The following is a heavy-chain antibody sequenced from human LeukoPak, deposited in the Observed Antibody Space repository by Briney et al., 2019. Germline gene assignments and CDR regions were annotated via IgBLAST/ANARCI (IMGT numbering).Heavy chain of an antibody. CDR3: ARGPRYYDFWSGYQNWFDP. CDR1: GGSFSGYY. Sequence: KPSETPSPTCAVHGGSFSGYYWGWVRPPPGEGLEWVGEIHHSGSTNYNPSLKSRVTISVDTSKNQFSLKLSSVTAADTAVYYCARGPRYYDFWSGYQNWFDPWGQGTLVTVSS. D-gene: IGHD3-3*01. V-gene: IGHV4-34*01. J-gene: IGHJ5*02. CDR2: IHHSGST.